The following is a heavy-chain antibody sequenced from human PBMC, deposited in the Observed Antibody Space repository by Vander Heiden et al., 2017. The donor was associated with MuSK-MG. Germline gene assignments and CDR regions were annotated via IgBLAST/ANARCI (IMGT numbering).Heavy chain of an antibody. CDR3: ARDGGVPGYCTNGVCYTYYYMDV. J-gene: IGHJ6*03. CDR2: ISAYNGNT. D-gene: IGHD2-8*01. V-gene: IGHV1-18*01. CDR1: GYTFTSYG. Sequence: QVQLVLSGAEVKKPGASEKVSCKASGYTFTSYGISWVRPAPGQGLEWMGWISAYNGNTNNAQKLQGRVTMTTDTTTSTAYMELRGLRSDDTAVYYCARDGGVPGYCTNGVCYTYYYMDVWGKGTTVTVSS.